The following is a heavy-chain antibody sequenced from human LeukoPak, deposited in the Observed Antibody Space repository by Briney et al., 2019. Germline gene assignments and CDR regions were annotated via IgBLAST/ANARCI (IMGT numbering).Heavy chain of an antibody. J-gene: IGHJ3*02. CDR2: ISYDGSNK. V-gene: IGHV3-30*09. CDR1: GFTFSSYA. D-gene: IGHD3-16*02. CDR3: ARATRGSSYYDYVWGSYRSDAFDI. Sequence: SGGSLRLSCAASGFTFSSYAMHWVRQAPGKGLEWEAVISYDGSNKYYADSVKGRFAISRDNSKNTLYLQMNSLRAEDTAVYYCARATRGSSYYDYVWGSYRSDAFDIWGQGTMVTVSS.